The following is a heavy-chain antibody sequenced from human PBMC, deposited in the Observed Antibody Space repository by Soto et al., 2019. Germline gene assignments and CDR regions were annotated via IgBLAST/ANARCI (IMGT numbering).Heavy chain of an antibody. CDR2: TYYSGST. V-gene: IGHV4-59*08. D-gene: IGHD5-12*01. J-gene: IGHJ6*03. Sequence: SETLSLTCTVSGGSISSYYWSWIRQPPGKGLEWIGYTYYSGSTNYNPSLESRVTISVDTSKNQFSLKLSSVTAADTAVYYCARQWNYYYMDVWGKGTTVTVSS. CDR1: GGSISSYY. CDR3: ARQWNYYYMDV.